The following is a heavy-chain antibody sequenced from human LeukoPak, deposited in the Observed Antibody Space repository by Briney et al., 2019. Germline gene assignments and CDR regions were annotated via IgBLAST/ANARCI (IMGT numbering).Heavy chain of an antibody. J-gene: IGHJ6*03. CDR2: MNPKSGNT. V-gene: IGHV1-8*01. Sequence: ASVKVSCKASGYTFTSYDINWVRQATGQGLEWMGWMNPKSGNTGYAQKFQGRVTMTRNTSISTAYMELSSLRSEDTAVYYCARRGSSSWYRQTNYYYYMDVWGKGTTVTISS. CDR3: ARRGSSSWYRQTNYYYYMDV. D-gene: IGHD6-13*01. CDR1: GYTFTSYD.